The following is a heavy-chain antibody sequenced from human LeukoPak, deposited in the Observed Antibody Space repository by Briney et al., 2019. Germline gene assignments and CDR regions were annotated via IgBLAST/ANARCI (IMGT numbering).Heavy chain of an antibody. D-gene: IGHD5-18*01. CDR2: IYDSGST. CDR3: ARGSRGYSYG. J-gene: IGHJ4*02. CDR1: GGSIRSSYYY. V-gene: IGHV4-39*01. Sequence: SETLSLTCTVSGGSIRSSYYYWGWIRQPPGKGLEWIGSIYDSGSTYYNPSLKSRVTISVDTSKNQFSLKLNSVTAADTAVYYCARGSRGYSYGWGQGTLVTVSS.